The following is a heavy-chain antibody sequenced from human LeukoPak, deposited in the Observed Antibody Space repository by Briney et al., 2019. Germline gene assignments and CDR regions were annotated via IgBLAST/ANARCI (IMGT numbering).Heavy chain of an antibody. Sequence: GGSLRLSCSASGFSFRSYAIHWVRQAPGKGLEYVSAISSNGGSTDYAESVKGRFTISRDNSKNTLYLQMSSLRAEDTAVYYCAKGVYGDYYFDYWGQGTLVTVSS. CDR2: ISSNGGST. V-gene: IGHV3-64D*06. CDR3: AKGVYGDYYFDY. J-gene: IGHJ4*02. D-gene: IGHD4-17*01. CDR1: GFSFRSYA.